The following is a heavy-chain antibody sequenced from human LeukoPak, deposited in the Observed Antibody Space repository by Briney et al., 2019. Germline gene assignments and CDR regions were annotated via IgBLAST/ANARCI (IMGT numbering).Heavy chain of an antibody. CDR2: INPNSGGT. Sequence: ASVKVSCKASGYTFTGYYMHWVRQAPGQGLEWMGWINPNSGGTNYAQKFQGRVTMTRDTSISTAYMELSRLRSDDTAVYYCARGDYYDSSGYYYYYGMDVWGQGTTVIVSS. J-gene: IGHJ6*02. CDR1: GYTFTGYY. D-gene: IGHD3-22*01. CDR3: ARGDYYDSSGYYYYYGMDV. V-gene: IGHV1-2*02.